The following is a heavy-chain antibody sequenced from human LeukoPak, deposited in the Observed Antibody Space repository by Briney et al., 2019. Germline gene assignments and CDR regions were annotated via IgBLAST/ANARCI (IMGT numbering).Heavy chain of an antibody. CDR2: ITPSDGGT. D-gene: IGHD3-3*01. J-gene: IGHJ5*02. CDR3: ARDPTVITSSRITIFGVVKSPHNWFDP. Sequence: ASVKVSCKASGYTFTGYYMHWVRQAPGQGLEWMGWITPSDGGTTYAQKFQGRVTMTRDTSTSTVYMELSSLRSEDTAIYFCARDPTVITSSRITIFGVVKSPHNWFDPWGQGTLVTVSS. CDR1: GYTFTGYY. V-gene: IGHV1-46*01.